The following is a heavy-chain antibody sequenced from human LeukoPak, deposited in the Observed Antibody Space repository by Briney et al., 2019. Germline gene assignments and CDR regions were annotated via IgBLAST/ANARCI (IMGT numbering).Heavy chain of an antibody. CDR3: ARHAPSGYCFDF. D-gene: IGHD3-3*01. Sequence: PSETLSLTCTVSGGSISSSSYYWGWIRQLPGKGLEWIGSIYYSGSTYYNPSLKSRVTISVDTSKNQFSLKLSSVTAADTAVYYCARHAPSGYCFDFWGQGTLVTVSS. CDR2: IYYSGST. CDR1: GGSISSSSYY. V-gene: IGHV4-39*01. J-gene: IGHJ4*02.